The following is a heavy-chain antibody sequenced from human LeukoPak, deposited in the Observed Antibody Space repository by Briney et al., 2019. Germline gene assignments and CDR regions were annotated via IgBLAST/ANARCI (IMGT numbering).Heavy chain of an antibody. CDR2: IKQDGSEK. CDR1: GFTFSSYW. Sequence: AGGSLRLSCAASGFTFSSYWMSWVCQAPGKGLEWVANIKQDGSEKYYADSVKGRFTISRDNAKNSLYLQMNSLRAEDTAVYYCASRNKMGCSSTSCYISRGFNYWGQGTLVTVSS. V-gene: IGHV3-7*01. CDR3: ASRNKMGCSSTSCYISRGFNY. D-gene: IGHD2-2*02. J-gene: IGHJ4*02.